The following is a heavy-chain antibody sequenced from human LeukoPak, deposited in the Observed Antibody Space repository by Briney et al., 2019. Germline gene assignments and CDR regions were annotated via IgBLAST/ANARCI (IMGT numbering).Heavy chain of an antibody. J-gene: IGHJ4*02. CDR3: ARVRRPYSSSSCFDY. V-gene: IGHV1-3*01. CDR1: GYTFTSYA. Sequence: ASVKVSCKASGYTFTSYAMHWVRQAPGQRLEWMRWINASNGNTKYSQKFQGRVTITRDTSASTAYMELSSLRSEDTAVYYCARVRRPYSSSSCFDYWGQGTLVTVSS. D-gene: IGHD6-6*01. CDR2: INASNGNT.